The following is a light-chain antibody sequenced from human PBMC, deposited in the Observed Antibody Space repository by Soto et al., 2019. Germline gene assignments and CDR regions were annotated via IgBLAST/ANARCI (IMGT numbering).Light chain of an antibody. J-gene: IGKJ5*01. CDR3: QPYGSSPRIT. CDR2: GSY. V-gene: IGKV3-20*01. CDR1: QSVTGNN. Sequence: EIVLTQSPGTLSLSAGERVTLSYRASQSVTGNNLAWYQQKPGQSPRLLMYGSYSRATGVPDRFTGSGSGTDFSLTISRLEPEDFAVYYCQPYGSSPRITFGQGTRLEIK.